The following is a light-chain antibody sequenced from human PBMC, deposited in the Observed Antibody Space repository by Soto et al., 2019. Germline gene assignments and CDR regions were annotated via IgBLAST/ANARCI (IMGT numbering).Light chain of an antibody. Sequence: EIVMTQSPATLSVSPGERATLSCRASQSVSSNLAWYQQKPGQAPRLLIYGASTRATGIPARFSGSGSGTEFTLNISSLQYEDFADYYCQQYNNWPPTFGQGTKLEIK. J-gene: IGKJ2*01. V-gene: IGKV3-15*01. CDR2: GAS. CDR3: QQYNNWPPT. CDR1: QSVSSN.